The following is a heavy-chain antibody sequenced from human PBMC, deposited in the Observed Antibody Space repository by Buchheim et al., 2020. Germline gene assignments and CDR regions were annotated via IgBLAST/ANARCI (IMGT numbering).Heavy chain of an antibody. V-gene: IGHV3-9*01. CDR2: ISWNSGSI. Sequence: EVQLVESGGGLVQPGRSLRLSCAASGFTFDDYALHWVRQVPGKGLEWVSGISWNSGSIGYADSVRGRFTISRDTAKNSLYLQMNSLRAEDTALYYCAKGVTSGQLGGSVDYWGQGTL. CDR1: GFTFDDYA. CDR3: AKGVTSGQLGGSVDY. J-gene: IGHJ4*02. D-gene: IGHD4-17*01.